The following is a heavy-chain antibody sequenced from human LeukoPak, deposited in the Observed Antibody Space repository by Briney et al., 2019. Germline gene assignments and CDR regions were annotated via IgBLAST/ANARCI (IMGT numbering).Heavy chain of an antibody. CDR2: INPNSGGT. CDR3: ARDNPYDFWSGYYTTLFDY. CDR1: GYTFTGYY. V-gene: IGHV1-2*02. Sequence: GASVKVSCKASGYTFTGYYMHWVRQAPGQGLEWMGWINPNSGGTNYAQKFQGRVTMTRDTSISTAYMELSRLRSDDTAVYYCARDNPYDFWSGYYTTLFDYWGQGTLVTVSS. J-gene: IGHJ4*02. D-gene: IGHD3-3*01.